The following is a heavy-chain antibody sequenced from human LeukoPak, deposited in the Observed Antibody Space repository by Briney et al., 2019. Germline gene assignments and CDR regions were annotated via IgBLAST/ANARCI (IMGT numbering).Heavy chain of an antibody. J-gene: IGHJ4*02. CDR1: GGTFSSYA. V-gene: IGHV1-69*13. Sequence: SVKVSCKASGGTFSSYAISWVRQAPGQGLEWMGGIIPIFGTANYAQKFQGRVTITADESTSTAYMELSSLRSEDTAVYYCASSGRTVDMAYYFDYWGQGTLVTVSS. D-gene: IGHD5-24*01. CDR3: ASSGRTVDMAYYFDY. CDR2: IIPIFGTA.